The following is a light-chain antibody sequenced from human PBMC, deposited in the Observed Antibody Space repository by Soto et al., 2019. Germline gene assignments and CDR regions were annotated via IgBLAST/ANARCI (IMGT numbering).Light chain of an antibody. CDR1: SSNIGNNY. Sequence: QSVLTQSPSVSAAPGQQVTISCSGSSSNIGNNYVSWYQQLPGTAPKLLIYDNNKRPSGIPDRFSGSKSGTSGTLDITGLQTGDEADYYCATWDGRLPGEVFGGGTKLTVL. CDR2: DNN. V-gene: IGLV1-51*01. J-gene: IGLJ2*01. CDR3: ATWDGRLPGEV.